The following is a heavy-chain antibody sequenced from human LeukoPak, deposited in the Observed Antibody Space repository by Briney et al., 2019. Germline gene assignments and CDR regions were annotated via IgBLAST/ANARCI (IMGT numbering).Heavy chain of an antibody. CDR2: VKSKSDGGTT. CDR1: GFTVGDAW. V-gene: IGHV3-15*05. Sequence: GGSLRLSCAASGFTVGDAWMAWVRQAPGKGLEWVGRVKSKSDGGTTDYSAPVKGRFTISRDASKNTLYLQMNSLRAEDTAVYYCARDFMYNVNCAGCWGQGTLVTVSS. J-gene: IGHJ4*02. D-gene: IGHD1-1*01. CDR3: ARDFMYNVNCAGC.